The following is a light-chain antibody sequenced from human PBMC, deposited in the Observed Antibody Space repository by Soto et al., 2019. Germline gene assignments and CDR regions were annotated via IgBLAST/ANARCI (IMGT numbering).Light chain of an antibody. V-gene: IGKV1-5*03. CDR1: QTIISL. J-gene: IGKJ1*01. CDR2: KAS. Sequence: DIQMTQSPSTLSGSVGDRVTITCPASQTIISLLAWYQQKPGKAPKLLIYKASTLKSGVPSRFSGSGSGTEFTLTISSLQPDDFATYYCQHYNSYSEAFGQGTKVDI. CDR3: QHYNSYSEA.